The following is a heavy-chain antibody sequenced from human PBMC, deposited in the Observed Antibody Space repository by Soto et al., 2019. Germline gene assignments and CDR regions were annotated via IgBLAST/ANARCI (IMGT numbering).Heavy chain of an antibody. V-gene: IGHV4-31*03. CDR3: ARVYGGRGD. CDR1: GGSISSGGYY. J-gene: IGHJ4*02. CDR2: IYYSGST. Sequence: QVQLQESGPGLVKPSQTLSLTCTVSGGSISSGGYYWSWLSQHPGKGLEWIGYIYYSGSTYCNPSIKGRVTISGDTAKNQFSLKLSSVTAADTAVYYCARVYGGRGDWGQGTLVTVSS. D-gene: IGHD2-15*01.